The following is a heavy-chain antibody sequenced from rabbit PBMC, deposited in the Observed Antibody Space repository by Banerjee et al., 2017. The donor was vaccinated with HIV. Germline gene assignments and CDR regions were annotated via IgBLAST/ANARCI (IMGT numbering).Heavy chain of an antibody. D-gene: IGHD4-1*01. V-gene: IGHV1S45*01. J-gene: IGHJ4*01. CDR3: ARDLAGAIGWNFNL. CDR2: IDVGIGTT. CDR1: GFTSSSYW. Sequence: QEQLEESGGDLVKPGASLTLTCKASGFTSSSYWMSWVRQAPGKGLEWIARIDVGIGTTHYATWAKGRFTISKTSSTTVTLQMTSLTAADTATYFCARDLAGAIGWNFNLWGPGTLVTVS.